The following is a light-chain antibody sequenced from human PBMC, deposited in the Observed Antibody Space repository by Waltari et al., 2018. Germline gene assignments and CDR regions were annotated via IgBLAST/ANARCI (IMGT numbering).Light chain of an antibody. CDR3: QQYNTYSS. J-gene: IGKJ2*01. CDR1: QSISNW. CDR2: KAS. Sequence: DIQITQSPSSLSASVGDRVTITCRASQSISNWLAWYQQKPGKAPILLIYKASILKSGVPSRCSGSGSGTQFTLTISSLQPGDFATYYCQQYNTYSSFGQGTKLEIK. V-gene: IGKV1-5*03.